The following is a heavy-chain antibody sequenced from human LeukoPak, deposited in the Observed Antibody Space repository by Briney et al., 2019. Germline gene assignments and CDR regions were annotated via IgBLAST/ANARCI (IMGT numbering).Heavy chain of an antibody. V-gene: IGHV3-53*01. Sequence: GGPLRLSCTASGFTVSNTYMSWVRQAPGKGLEWVSLIYSAGSTYYPDSVKGRFTISRDNSKKTLYLQMNSLRAEDTAVYYCTRGGYIYGYLDAFDVWGHGTMVTVSS. D-gene: IGHD5-18*01. CDR3: TRGGYIYGYLDAFDV. J-gene: IGHJ3*01. CDR1: GFTVSNTY. CDR2: IYSAGST.